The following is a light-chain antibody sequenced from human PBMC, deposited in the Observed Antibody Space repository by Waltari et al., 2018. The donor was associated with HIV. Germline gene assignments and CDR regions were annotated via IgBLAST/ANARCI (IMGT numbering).Light chain of an antibody. J-gene: IGLJ1*01. CDR2: RDY. CDR3: VAWDDSLSGYV. Sequence: QSVLTQPPSASGTLGQSVTISCPGSSSNVGSKPVYWFQQVSGTAPKLLIYRDYQGRSGIPDLFSGSKSGASGSLTISGLRSEDEADYYCVAWDDSLSGYVFGTGTKVSVL. CDR1: SSNVGSKP. V-gene: IGLV1-47*01.